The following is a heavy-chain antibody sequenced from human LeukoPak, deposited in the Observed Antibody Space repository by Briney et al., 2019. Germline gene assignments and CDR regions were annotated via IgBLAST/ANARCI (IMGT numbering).Heavy chain of an antibody. Sequence: GGSLRLSCAASGFTFSSYSMNWVRQAPGKGLEWVSSISSSSSYIYYADSVKGRFTISRDNAKNSLYLQMNSLRAEDTAVYHCARLTIGQTRTFDYWGQGTLVTVSS. V-gene: IGHV3-21*01. D-gene: IGHD4/OR15-4a*01. J-gene: IGHJ4*02. CDR2: ISSSSSYI. CDR1: GFTFSSYS. CDR3: ARLTIGQTRTFDY.